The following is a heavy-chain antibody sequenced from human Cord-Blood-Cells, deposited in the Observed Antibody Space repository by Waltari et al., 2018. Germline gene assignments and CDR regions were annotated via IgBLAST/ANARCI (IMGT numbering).Heavy chain of an antibody. J-gene: IGHJ6*03. Sequence: QVQLQESGPGLVKPSQTLSLTCTVSGGSISSGGYYWSWIRQHPGKGLEWIGYIYYRGSTYYNPALKSRVTISVDTSKNQFSLKLSSVTAADTAVYYCARERVVPAAIHYYYYMDVWGKGTTVTVSS. CDR1: GGSISSGGYY. V-gene: IGHV4-31*03. CDR3: ARERVVPAAIHYYYYMDV. CDR2: IYYRGST. D-gene: IGHD2-2*01.